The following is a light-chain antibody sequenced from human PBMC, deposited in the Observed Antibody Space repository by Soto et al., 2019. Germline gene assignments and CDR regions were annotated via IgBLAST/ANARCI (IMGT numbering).Light chain of an antibody. J-gene: IGKJ5*01. Sequence: EIGLTQSPCTLSLSPGERATLSCRASQSVSNNYLAWYQQKPGQAPRLLIYDASNRATGIPARFSGSGSGTDFTLTISSLEPEDFAVYYCQQRSNWPITFGQGTRLEIK. CDR3: QQRSNWPIT. CDR1: QSVSNNY. CDR2: DAS. V-gene: IGKV3-11*01.